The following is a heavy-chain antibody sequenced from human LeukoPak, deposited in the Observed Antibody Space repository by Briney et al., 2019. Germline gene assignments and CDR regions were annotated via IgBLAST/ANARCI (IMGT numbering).Heavy chain of an antibody. J-gene: IGHJ5*02. CDR3: AREKFLAAAGTRGSWFDP. Sequence: GRSLRLSCAASGFTFSSYGMHWVRQAPGKGLEWVAVIRHGGSNKYNADSVKGRFTISRDNSKNTLYLQMNSLRAEDTAVYYCAREKFLAAAGTRGSWFDPWGQGTLVSVSS. D-gene: IGHD6-13*01. CDR1: GFTFSSYG. V-gene: IGHV3-33*01. CDR2: IRHGGSNK.